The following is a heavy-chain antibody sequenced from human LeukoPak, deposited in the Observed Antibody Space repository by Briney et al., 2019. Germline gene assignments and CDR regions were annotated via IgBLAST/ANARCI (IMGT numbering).Heavy chain of an antibody. CDR3: ARTPYGSGSYYYYYYMDV. V-gene: IGHV5-51*01. D-gene: IGHD3-10*01. CDR1: GYSFTSYW. Sequence: GESLQISCKGSGYSFTSYWIGWVRQLPGKGLEWMGIIYPGDSDTRYSPSFQGQVTISADKSISTAYLQWSSLKASDTAMYYCARTPYGSGSYYYYYYMDVWGKGTTVTVSS. CDR2: IYPGDSDT. J-gene: IGHJ6*03.